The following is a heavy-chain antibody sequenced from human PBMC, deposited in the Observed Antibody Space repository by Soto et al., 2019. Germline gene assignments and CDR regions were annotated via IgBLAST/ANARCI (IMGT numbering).Heavy chain of an antibody. V-gene: IGHV4-59*01. J-gene: IGHJ4*02. D-gene: IGHD3-3*01. CDR3: GRGALDTTCAVFFRREFDY. Sequence: SETLSLTCTVSGGSINSYCWSWIRQPPGKGLEWIGYIYHSGTTNYNPSLKSRVTISVDTSKNQFSLKLNSVTAADTAVYYCGRGALDTTCAVFFRREFDYWGQGTLVTVS. CDR2: IYHSGTT. CDR1: GGSINSYC.